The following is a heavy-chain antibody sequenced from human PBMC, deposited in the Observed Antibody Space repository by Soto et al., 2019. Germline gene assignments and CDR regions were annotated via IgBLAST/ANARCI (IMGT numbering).Heavy chain of an antibody. CDR1: GYTFTSYG. CDR3: AVHQTTVTTNYYYYYMDV. Sequence: QVQLVQSGAEVKKPGASVKVSCKASGYTFTSYGISWVRQAPGQGLEWMGWISAYNGNTNYAQKLQGRVTMTTDTSTSTAYMELRSLRSDDTAVYYWAVHQTTVTTNYYYYYMDVWGKGTTVTVSS. D-gene: IGHD4-17*01. J-gene: IGHJ6*03. V-gene: IGHV1-18*01. CDR2: ISAYNGNT.